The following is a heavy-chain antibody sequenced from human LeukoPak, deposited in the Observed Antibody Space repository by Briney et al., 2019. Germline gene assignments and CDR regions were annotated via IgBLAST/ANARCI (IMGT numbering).Heavy chain of an antibody. Sequence: GASVKVSCKASGYTFTSYGISWVRQAPGHGIEWMGWISAYNGNTNYLQRLQGRVTMTTDTSTSTAYMELRSLRSDDTAVYYCARDRIQTSYYYYGMDVWGQGTTVTVSS. CDR3: ARDRIQTSYYYYGMDV. J-gene: IGHJ6*02. V-gene: IGHV1-18*01. CDR1: GYTFTSYG. CDR2: ISAYNGNT.